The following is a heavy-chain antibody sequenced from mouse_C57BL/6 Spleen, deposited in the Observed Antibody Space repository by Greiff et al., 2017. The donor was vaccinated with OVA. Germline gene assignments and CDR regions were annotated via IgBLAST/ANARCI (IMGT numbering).Heavy chain of an antibody. CDR2: ISYDGSN. CDR1: GYSITSGYY. CDR3: VSYGNSFDY. V-gene: IGHV3-6*01. Sequence: ESGPGLVKPSQSLSLTCSVTGYSITSGYYWNWIRQFPGNKLEWMGYISYDGSNNYNPSLKNRISITRDTSKNQFFLKLNSVTTEDTATYYCVSYGNSFDYWGQGTTLTVSS. J-gene: IGHJ2*01. D-gene: IGHD2-1*01.